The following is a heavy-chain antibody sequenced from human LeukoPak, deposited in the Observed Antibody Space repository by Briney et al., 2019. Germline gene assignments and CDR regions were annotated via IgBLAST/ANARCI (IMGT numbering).Heavy chain of an antibody. V-gene: IGHV1-18*01. Sequence: ASVKVSCKASGYTFSSYGISWVRQAPGQGLEWIGWISTYNGNTKYAQNLQGRVTMTTDTSTSIAYMELRSLRSDDTAVYYCARGSMGYYDYYGMDVWGQGTTVTVSS. CDR1: GYTFSSYG. CDR2: ISTYNGNT. D-gene: IGHD2-21*01. CDR3: ARGSMGYYDYYGMDV. J-gene: IGHJ6*02.